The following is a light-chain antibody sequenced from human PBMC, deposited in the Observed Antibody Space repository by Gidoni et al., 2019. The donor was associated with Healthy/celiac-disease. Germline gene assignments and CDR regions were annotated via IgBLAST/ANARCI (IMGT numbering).Light chain of an antibody. CDR3: QQYNNWPPYT. Sequence: ELVMTHSPATLSVSPGERATLSCRASQSVSSNLAWYQQKPGQAPRLLIYGASTRATGIPARFSGSGYGTEFTLTISSLQYEDFAVYYCQQYNNWPPYTFGQGTKLEIK. V-gene: IGKV3-15*01. CDR2: GAS. J-gene: IGKJ2*01. CDR1: QSVSSN.